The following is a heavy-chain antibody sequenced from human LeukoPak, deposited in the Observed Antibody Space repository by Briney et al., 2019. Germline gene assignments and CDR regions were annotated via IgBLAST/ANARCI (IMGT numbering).Heavy chain of an antibody. J-gene: IGHJ4*02. CDR3: ARRGTGFYDFLTGYYVSGDYFDY. D-gene: IGHD3-9*01. CDR2: IYPDDSDT. CDR1: GYSFTTYW. V-gene: IGHV5-51*01. Sequence: GESLKISCKGSGYSFTTYWIGWVRQMPRKGLEWMGIIYPDDSDTRYSPSFQGQVTISADKSISTAYLQWSSLKASDTAMYYCARRGTGFYDFLTGYYVSGDYFDYWGQGTLVTVSS.